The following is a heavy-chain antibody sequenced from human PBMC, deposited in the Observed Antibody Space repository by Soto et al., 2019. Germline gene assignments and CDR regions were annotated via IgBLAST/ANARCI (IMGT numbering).Heavy chain of an antibody. J-gene: IGHJ4*02. V-gene: IGHV1-18*01. CDR2: ISAYNGNT. Sequence: ASVKVSCKASGCTFTSYGISWVRQAPGQGLEWMGWISAYNGNTNYAQKLQGRVTMTTDTSTSTAYMELRSLRSDDTAVYYCARDGYYDILTGYYSGRFDYWGQGTLVTVSS. D-gene: IGHD3-9*01. CDR3: ARDGYYDILTGYYSGRFDY. CDR1: GCTFTSYG.